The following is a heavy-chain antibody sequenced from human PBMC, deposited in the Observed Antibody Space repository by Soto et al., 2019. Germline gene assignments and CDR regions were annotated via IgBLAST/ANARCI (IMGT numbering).Heavy chain of an antibody. CDR3: AKYVSYGSGTYSSLGFFDY. CDR1: GFVFNNYA. Sequence: DVKLLESGGGLVQPGGSLRLSCVASGFVFNNYAMSWVRQAPGKGLQWVAGISGSGARIHYSTSVEGRFTISRDSSKSTLSLHMNSLRVDDSAVYYCAKYVSYGSGTYSSLGFFDYWGQGTLVIVSA. D-gene: IGHD3-10*01. J-gene: IGHJ4*02. V-gene: IGHV3-23*01. CDR2: ISGSGARI.